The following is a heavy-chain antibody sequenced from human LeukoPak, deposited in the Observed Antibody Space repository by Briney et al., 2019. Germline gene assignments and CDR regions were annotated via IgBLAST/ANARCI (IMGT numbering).Heavy chain of an antibody. J-gene: IGHJ5*02. CDR2: IDWDDDK. CDR1: GFSLSTSGMC. CDR3: ARSITMVRGVFNWFDP. Sequence: RESGPALVKPTQTLTLTCTFSGFSLSTSGMCVSWIRQPPGKALEWLALIDWDDDKYYSTSLKTRLTISKDTSKNQVVLTMTNMDPVDTATYYCARSITMVRGVFNWFDPWGQGTLVTVSS. D-gene: IGHD3-10*01. V-gene: IGHV2-70*01.